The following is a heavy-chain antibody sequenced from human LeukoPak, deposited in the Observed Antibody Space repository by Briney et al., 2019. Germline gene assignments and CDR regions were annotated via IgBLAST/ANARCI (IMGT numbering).Heavy chain of an antibody. V-gene: IGHV3-30*02. CDR2: IGYNGTNK. CDR1: GFTFSSYG. J-gene: IGHJ6*03. Sequence: GGYLRLSCAASGFTFSSYGIHWVRQAPGKGLQWVAFIGYNGTNKYYADSVKGRFTISRDNSKNTLYLQMHSLRVEDTAVYHCAKDPGYMVAGYYMDVWGKGTTVTVSS. CDR3: AKDPGYMVAGYYMDV. D-gene: IGHD3-10*01.